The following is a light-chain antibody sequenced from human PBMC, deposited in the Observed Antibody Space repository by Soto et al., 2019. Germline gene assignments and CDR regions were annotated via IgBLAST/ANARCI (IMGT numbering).Light chain of an antibody. Sequence: VLTPSLFSLSVSICVGSPFNCKSSQCVLYDSNNKNSLAWYPQKPGQPPKLLIYCASTRESGVPDRISGTGCGGDFTLTISSLQDVNVAPYHCKQYYSKTWAFGQG. J-gene: IGKJ1*01. CDR2: CAS. V-gene: IGKV4-1*01. CDR1: QCVLYDSNNKNS. CDR3: KQYYSKTWA.